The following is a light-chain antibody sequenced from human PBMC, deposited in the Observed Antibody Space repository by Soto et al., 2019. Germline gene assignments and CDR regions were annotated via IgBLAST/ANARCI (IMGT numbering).Light chain of an antibody. CDR2: KAS. CDR1: QSISSR. Sequence: DIPMTQSPSTLSASVGDRVTITCRASQSISSRLAWYQQKPGKAPKLLIYKASSLESGVPSRFSGSGSRTEFTLTISSLQPDDFATYYCQQYNSYPYTFGQGTKLEIK. J-gene: IGKJ2*01. V-gene: IGKV1-5*03. CDR3: QQYNSYPYT.